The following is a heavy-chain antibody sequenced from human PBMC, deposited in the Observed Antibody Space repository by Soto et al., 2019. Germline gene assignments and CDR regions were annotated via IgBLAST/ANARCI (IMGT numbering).Heavy chain of an antibody. V-gene: IGHV1-18*01. CDR3: ARALDSSGYYYLDQIDY. CDR2: ISVYNGNT. CDR1: GYTFTSYG. D-gene: IGHD3-22*01. J-gene: IGHJ4*02. Sequence: QVQLVQSGAEVKKPGASVKVSCKASGYTFTSYGISWVRQAPGQGLEWMGWISVYNGNTNHAQNLQGRVTMTTDTSTSTAYMELRSLRSDDTAVYYCARALDSSGYYYLDQIDYWGQGTLVTVSS.